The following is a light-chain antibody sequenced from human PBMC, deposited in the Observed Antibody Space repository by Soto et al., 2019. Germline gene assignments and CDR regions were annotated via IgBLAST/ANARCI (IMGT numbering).Light chain of an antibody. V-gene: IGKV1-12*02. J-gene: IGKJ1*01. Sequence: IQLTQSPSSVSASVGDRVTISCRASQDISSWLAWYQQEPGKAPKPLIYATSSLQSGVPSRFSGSRSGTSFTFTISSLQAEDFATYYCQEAHGFPWTFGQGTRV. CDR3: QEAHGFPWT. CDR1: QDISSW. CDR2: ATS.